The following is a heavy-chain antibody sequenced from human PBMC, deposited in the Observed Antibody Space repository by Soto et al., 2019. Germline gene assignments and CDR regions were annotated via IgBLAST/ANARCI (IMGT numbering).Heavy chain of an antibody. CDR3: AREDGVGSTGTARGMDV. D-gene: IGHD2-8*01. Sequence: GGSLRLSCAGSGFSLSDYFMHWVRQAPGKGLEWVSSISSTSSLIYYADSVRGRFTVSRDNAQNSLFLQMSSLKADDRAIYYCAREDGVGSTGTARGMDVWGQGTTVTVSS. CDR1: GFSLSDYF. J-gene: IGHJ6*02. V-gene: IGHV3-21*01. CDR2: ISSTSSLI.